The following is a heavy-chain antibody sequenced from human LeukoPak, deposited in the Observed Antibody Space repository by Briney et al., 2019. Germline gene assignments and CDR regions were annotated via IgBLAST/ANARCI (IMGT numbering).Heavy chain of an antibody. Sequence: GGSLRLSCAASGFTFGSYAMTWVRQAPGKGLEWVSSISGSGGSTNYADSVKGRFTISRDNSQNTLYLQMNSLRAEDTAVYYCAPRPTVTIDYWGQGTLVTVSS. CDR2: ISGSGGST. J-gene: IGHJ4*02. D-gene: IGHD4-17*01. V-gene: IGHV3-23*01. CDR3: APRPTVTIDY. CDR1: GFTFGSYA.